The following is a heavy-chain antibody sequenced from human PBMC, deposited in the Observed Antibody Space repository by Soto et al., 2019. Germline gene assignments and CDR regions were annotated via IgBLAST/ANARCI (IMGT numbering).Heavy chain of an antibody. CDR1: GASISSYY. CDR3: AREYPVHSAYFDY. D-gene: IGHD1-26*01. V-gene: IGHV4-59*01. CDR2: MYYSGNA. Sequence: SETLSLTCTVSGASISSYYWSWIRQSPGKGLEWIGYMYYSGNANYNPSLRSRITISVDTSKNQFSLNLNSVAAADTAVYYCAREYPVHSAYFDYWGQGILVTVSS. J-gene: IGHJ4*02.